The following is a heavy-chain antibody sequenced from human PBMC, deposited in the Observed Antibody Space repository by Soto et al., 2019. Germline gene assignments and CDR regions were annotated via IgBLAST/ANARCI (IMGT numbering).Heavy chain of an antibody. CDR2: INHSGST. D-gene: IGHD6-13*01. V-gene: IGHV4-34*01. CDR3: ARGYSSSWYVPYFDY. Sequence: SETLSLTCAVYGGSFSGYYWSWIRQPPGKGLEWIGEINHSGSTNYNPSLKSRVTISVDTSKNQFSLKLSSVTAADTAVYYCARGYSSSWYVPYFDYWGQGTLVTVSS. CDR1: GGSFSGYY. J-gene: IGHJ4*02.